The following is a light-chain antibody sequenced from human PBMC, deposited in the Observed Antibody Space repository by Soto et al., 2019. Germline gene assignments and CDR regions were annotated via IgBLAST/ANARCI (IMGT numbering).Light chain of an antibody. CDR2: GNS. V-gene: IGLV1-40*01. CDR1: SSNIGAGYD. J-gene: IGLJ1*01. Sequence: QSVLTQPPSVSGAPGQRVTISCTGSSSNIGAGYDVHWYQQLPGTAPKRLIYGNSNRPSGVPDRFSGSKSGTSASLAITGLQAEDEAYYYCQSYDSSLSGNYVFGTGTKLTVL. CDR3: QSYDSSLSGNYV.